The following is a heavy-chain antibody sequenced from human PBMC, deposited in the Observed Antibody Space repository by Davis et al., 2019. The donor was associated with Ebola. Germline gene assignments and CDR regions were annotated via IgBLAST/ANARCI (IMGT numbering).Heavy chain of an antibody. D-gene: IGHD6-6*01. Sequence: AASVKVSCKASGYTFTSYDINWVRQATGQGLEWMGWMNHNSANTGYAQNFQGRVTMTRNTSISTACMELSSLRSEDTAVYYCARGQLGLIDYWGQGTLVTVSS. J-gene: IGHJ4*02. CDR3: ARGQLGLIDY. CDR2: MNHNSANT. V-gene: IGHV1-8*01. CDR1: GYTFTSYD.